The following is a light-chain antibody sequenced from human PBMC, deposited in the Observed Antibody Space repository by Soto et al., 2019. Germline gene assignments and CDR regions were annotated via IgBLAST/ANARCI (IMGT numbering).Light chain of an antibody. CDR2: SIS. Sequence: QAVVTQEPSLTVSPGGTVTLTCASSTGAVTRGYYPNWFQQKPGQAPRALIYSISNKHSWTPARFSGSLLGGKAALTMSGVQPEDEAEYYCLLYYGGAWVFGGGTKVTVL. V-gene: IGLV7-43*01. CDR1: TGAVTRGYY. CDR3: LLYYGGAWV. J-gene: IGLJ3*02.